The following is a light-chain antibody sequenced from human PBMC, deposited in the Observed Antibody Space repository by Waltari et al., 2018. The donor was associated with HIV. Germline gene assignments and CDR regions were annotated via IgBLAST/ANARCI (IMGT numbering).Light chain of an antibody. Sequence: QSALTQPRSMSGSPGQSVTISCTGTSSVVGGYNYVSWYQQHPGKAPKLMIFDVNKRPAGVPDRFSGSKSGSAASLTISGLQAEDEADYYGCSYADKYTWVFGGGTKLAVL. CDR3: CSYADKYTWV. J-gene: IGLJ3*02. CDR1: SSVVGGYNY. V-gene: IGLV2-11*01. CDR2: DVN.